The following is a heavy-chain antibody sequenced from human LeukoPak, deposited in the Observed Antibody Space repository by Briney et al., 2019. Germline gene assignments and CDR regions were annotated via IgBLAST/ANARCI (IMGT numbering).Heavy chain of an antibody. CDR1: GFTFSSYA. J-gene: IGHJ5*02. Sequence: GGSLRLSCAASGFTFSSYAMHWVRQAPGKGLEWVAVISYDGGNKYYADSVKGRFTISRDNSKNSLYLQMNSLRAEDTAVYYCARVTGYGSGTRFDPWGQGTLVTVSS. D-gene: IGHD3-10*01. CDR2: ISYDGGNK. V-gene: IGHV3-30-3*01. CDR3: ARVTGYGSGTRFDP.